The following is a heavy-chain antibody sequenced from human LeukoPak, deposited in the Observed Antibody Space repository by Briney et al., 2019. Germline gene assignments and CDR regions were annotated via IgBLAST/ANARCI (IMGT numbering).Heavy chain of an antibody. J-gene: IGHJ4*02. D-gene: IGHD3-16*01. CDR2: INPHTGGT. Sequence: ASVKVSCKASGYSFAGYYMHWVRQAPGQGLEWVGWINPHTGGTNSAQKFQGRVTMTRDTSTSTAYMELGSLTSDDTAVYYCAKGLDCSSTSCRTSGQLHLGELHTLDDHWGQGTLVTVSS. CDR3: AKGLDCSSTSCRTSGQLHLGELHTLDDH. V-gene: IGHV1-2*02. CDR1: GYSFAGYY.